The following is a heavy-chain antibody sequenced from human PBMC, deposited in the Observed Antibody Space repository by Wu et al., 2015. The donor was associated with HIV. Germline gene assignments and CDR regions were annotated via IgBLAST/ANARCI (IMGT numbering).Heavy chain of an antibody. J-gene: IGHJ4*02. Sequence: HVQLLQSGPVMRKPGASVKVPCKVLGNSLNKFSMNWVRQAPGRGLEWMGWINPASGSTIYAEKFEGRVIVTRDTSINTAYMELNGLISDDTAIYYCARDATPVTTEFDYWGQGTLVTVSS. D-gene: IGHD4-17*01. CDR1: GNSLNKFS. CDR3: ARDATPVTTEFDY. CDR2: INPASGST. V-gene: IGHV1-2*02.